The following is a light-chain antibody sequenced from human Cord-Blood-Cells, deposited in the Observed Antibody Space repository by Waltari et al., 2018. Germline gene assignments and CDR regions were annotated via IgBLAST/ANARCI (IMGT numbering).Light chain of an antibody. CDR2: YDS. CDR1: NIGSKS. CDR3: QVWDSSSDHWV. V-gene: IGLV3-21*04. J-gene: IGLJ3*02. Sequence: SSVLTQPPSVSVAPGKTARLTCGGNNIGSKSVHWYQQKPGQAPVLVIYYDSDRPSGIPERFSGSNSGNTATLTISRVEAGDEADYYCQVWDSSSDHWVFGGGTKLTIL.